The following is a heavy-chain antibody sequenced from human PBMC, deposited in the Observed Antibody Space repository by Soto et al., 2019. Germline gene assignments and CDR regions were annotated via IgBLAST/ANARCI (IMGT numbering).Heavy chain of an antibody. Sequence: PGGSLRLSCAASGFIFSNYAMSWVRQAPGKGLEWVSFISGSGSSTYYADSVKGRFTISRGNSKNTLYLQMNSLRAEDTAVYHCAKGYGYNRGWGQGTLVTVSS. CDR2: ISGSGSST. D-gene: IGHD5-12*01. CDR1: GFIFSNYA. J-gene: IGHJ4*02. V-gene: IGHV3-23*01. CDR3: AKGYGYNRG.